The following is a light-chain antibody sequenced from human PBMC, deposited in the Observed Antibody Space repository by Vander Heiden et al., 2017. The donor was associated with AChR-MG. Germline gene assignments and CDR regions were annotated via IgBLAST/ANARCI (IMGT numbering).Light chain of an antibody. V-gene: IGKV3-11*01. J-gene: IGKJ4*01. CDR1: QSINTY. CDR2: DAS. Sequence: EIVLTQSPATLSLSPGDRATLSCRASQSINTYLAWYQQKPGQAPRLLIYDASNRATGIPARFSGSGSGTDFTLTISSLEPEDFAVYYCQQRSNWPLTFGRGTKVEI. CDR3: QQRSNWPLT.